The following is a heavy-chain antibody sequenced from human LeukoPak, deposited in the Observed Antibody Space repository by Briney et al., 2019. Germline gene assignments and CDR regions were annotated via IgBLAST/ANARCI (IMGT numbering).Heavy chain of an antibody. J-gene: IGHJ4*02. Sequence: PSETLSLTCAVYGGSFSGYYWSWIRQPPGEGLEWIGEINHSGSTNYNPSLKSRVTISVDTSKNQFSLKLSSVTAADTAVYYCASRLLREEYWGQGTLVTVSS. CDR1: GGSFSGYY. V-gene: IGHV4-34*01. CDR3: ASRLLREEY. CDR2: INHSGST. D-gene: IGHD1-26*01.